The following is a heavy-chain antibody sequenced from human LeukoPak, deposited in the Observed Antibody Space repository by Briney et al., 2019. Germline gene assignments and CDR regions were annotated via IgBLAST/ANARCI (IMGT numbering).Heavy chain of an antibody. D-gene: IGHD1-26*01. CDR1: GYSFTNYG. V-gene: IGHV1-18*01. CDR2: ISANNGNT. CDR3: AREKYSGSYYDAFDI. Sequence: GASVKVSCKTSGYSFTNYGINWVRQAPGQGLEWMGWISANNGNTNYAQKLQGRVTMTTDTSTSTAYMELRSLRSDDTAVYYCAREKYSGSYYDAFDIWGQGTMVTVSS. J-gene: IGHJ3*02.